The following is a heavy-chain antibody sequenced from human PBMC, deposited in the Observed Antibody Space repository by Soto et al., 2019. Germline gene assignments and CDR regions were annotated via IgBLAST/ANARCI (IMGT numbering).Heavy chain of an antibody. Sequence: GSLRLSCAASGFTFSSYGMHWVRQAPGKGLEWIGSIYYSGTANYSPSLKSRLAIDVDTSKNQFSLRLSSVTAADTAVYYCATRSGDYVGWFDPWGQGTRVTVSS. CDR2: IYYSGTA. J-gene: IGHJ5*02. CDR1: GFTFSSYG. CDR3: ATRSGDYVGWFDP. V-gene: IGHV4-39*01. D-gene: IGHD4-17*01.